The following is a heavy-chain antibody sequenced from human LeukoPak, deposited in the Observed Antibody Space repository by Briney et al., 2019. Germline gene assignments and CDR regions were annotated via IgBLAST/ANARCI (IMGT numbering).Heavy chain of an antibody. CDR3: ARGVVAADYYFDY. CDR1: GGSVSSGSYY. D-gene: IGHD2-15*01. V-gene: IGHV4-61*01. J-gene: IGHJ4*02. CDR2: IYYSGST. Sequence: SETLSLTCTVSGGSVSSGSYYWSWIRQPPGKGLEWIGYIYYSGSTNYNPSLKSRVTISVDTSKNQFSLKLSSVTAADTAVYYCARGVVAADYYFDYWGQGTLVTVSS.